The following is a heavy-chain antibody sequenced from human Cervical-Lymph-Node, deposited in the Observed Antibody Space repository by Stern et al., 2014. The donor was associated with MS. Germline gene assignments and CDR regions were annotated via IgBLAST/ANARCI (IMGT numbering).Heavy chain of an antibody. CDR2: ISSTSTYK. V-gene: IGHV3-21*06. CDR1: GFTFNSFS. D-gene: IGHD6-13*01. J-gene: IGHJ4*02. CDR3: ARDDSYSSSSH. Sequence: EVQLEESGGGLVKPGGSLRLSCAASGFTFNSFSMNWVRQAPGQGLEWVSSISSTSTYKDYADSVKGRFTISRDNAKNSLYLDMNRLRAEDTAVYYCARDDSYSSSSHWGQGTLVTVSS.